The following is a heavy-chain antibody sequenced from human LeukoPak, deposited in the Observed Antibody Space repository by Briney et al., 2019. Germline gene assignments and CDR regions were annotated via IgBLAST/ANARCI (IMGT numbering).Heavy chain of an antibody. CDR3: VLDLFSSFDFDI. CDR2: SNSDGSST. J-gene: IGHJ3*02. CDR1: GFTFIRYW. V-gene: IGHV3-74*01. D-gene: IGHD3/OR15-3a*01. Sequence: PGGSLRLSSAPSGFTFIRYWMRSVCEALGEGLRWVRVSNSDGSSTYYESSVKGRFTTFRDNDKNALDLQMNSLKADDTAVYYCVLDLFSSFDFDIWGRGTMVSVSS.